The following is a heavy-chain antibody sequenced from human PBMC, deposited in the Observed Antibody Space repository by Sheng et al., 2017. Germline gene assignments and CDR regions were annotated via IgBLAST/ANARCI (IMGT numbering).Heavy chain of an antibody. CDR3: VKSASGPPYFDY. D-gene: IGHD7-27*01. V-gene: IGHV3-30-3*02. J-gene: IGHJ4*02. CDR1: GFTFSNSA. Sequence: QVQLVESGGGVVQPGRSLRLSCAASGFTFSNSAVHWVRQAPGKGLEWVAVVSYDGNSRYYRDSVQGRFTISRDNSKSTLYLDMNSLISEDTAVYYCVKSASGPPYFDYWGQGTLVTVSS. CDR2: VSYDGNSR.